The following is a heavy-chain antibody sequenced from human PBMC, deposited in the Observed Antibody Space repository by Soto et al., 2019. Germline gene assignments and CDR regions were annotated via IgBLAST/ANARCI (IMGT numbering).Heavy chain of an antibody. J-gene: IGHJ6*03. CDR3: TTRYTNGDYFYYYYMDV. CDR1: GFTFSNAW. V-gene: IGHV3-15*01. D-gene: IGHD4-17*01. CDR2: IKSKTDGGTT. Sequence: EVQLVESGGGLVKPGGSLRLSCAASGFTFSNAWMSWVRQAPGKGLEWVGRIKSKTDGGTTDYAAPVKGRFTISRDDSKNTLYLQMNSLKTEDTAVYYCTTRYTNGDYFYYYYMDVWGKGTTVTVSS.